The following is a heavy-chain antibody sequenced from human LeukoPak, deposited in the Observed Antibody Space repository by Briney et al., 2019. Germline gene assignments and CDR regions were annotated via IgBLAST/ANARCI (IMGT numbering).Heavy chain of an antibody. D-gene: IGHD6-19*01. V-gene: IGHV4-59*01. Sequence: SETLSLTCAVYGGSFSGYYWSWIRQPPGKGLELIGYVFYSGSANYNPSLTSRVTISVDRSKNQFSLKLSSVTAADTAVYYCARRHTSGWFNDYWGQGTMVTVSS. CDR2: VFYSGSA. CDR3: ARRHTSGWFNDY. J-gene: IGHJ4*02. CDR1: GGSFSGYY.